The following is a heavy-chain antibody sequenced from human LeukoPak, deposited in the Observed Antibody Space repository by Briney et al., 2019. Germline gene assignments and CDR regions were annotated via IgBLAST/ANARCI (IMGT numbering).Heavy chain of an antibody. D-gene: IGHD4-23*01. Sequence: GGSLRLSCAASGFTFSTYTMNWVRQAPGKGLEWVSSISSGSSYIYYADSVKGRFTISRDNAKNSLYLQTNSLRAEDTAVYYCARGSGSTTVVDYWGQGTLVTVSS. J-gene: IGHJ4*02. CDR1: GFTFSTYT. CDR3: ARGSGSTTVVDY. CDR2: ISSGSSYI. V-gene: IGHV3-21*01.